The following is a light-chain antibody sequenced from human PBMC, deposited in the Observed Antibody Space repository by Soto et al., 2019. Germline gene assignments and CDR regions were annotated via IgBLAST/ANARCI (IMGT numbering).Light chain of an antibody. J-gene: IGLJ3*02. CDR3: CSYAGSSTWV. CDR2: EGS. Sequence: QSVLTQPASVSGSPGQSITISGTGTSSDVGSYNLVSWYQQHPGKAPKLMIYEGSKRPSGVSNRFSGSKSGNTASLTISGLQAEDEADYYCCSYAGSSTWVFGGGTKLTVL. V-gene: IGLV2-23*01. CDR1: SSDVGSYNL.